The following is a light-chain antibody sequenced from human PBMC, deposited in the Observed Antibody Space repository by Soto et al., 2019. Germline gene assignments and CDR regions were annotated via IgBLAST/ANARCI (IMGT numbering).Light chain of an antibody. CDR1: QSVSSSY. CDR3: QQYDSSPMT. Sequence: EIVLTQSPGTLSLSPGERATFSCRASQSVSSSYLAWSQQKPGQAPRLLIYGASSRATGIPDRFSGSGSGTDFTLTISRLEPEDFAVYYCQQYDSSPMTFGQGTKVEIK. V-gene: IGKV3-20*01. CDR2: GAS. J-gene: IGKJ1*01.